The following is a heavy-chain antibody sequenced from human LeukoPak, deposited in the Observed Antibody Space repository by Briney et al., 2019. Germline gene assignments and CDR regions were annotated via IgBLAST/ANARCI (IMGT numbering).Heavy chain of an antibody. CDR1: GGSISSYY. D-gene: IGHD2-21*01. CDR3: ARSLCGGDCYAFEYYFDY. J-gene: IGHJ4*02. CDR2: IYYSGST. Sequence: SETLSLTCTVSGGSISSYYWSWIRQPPGKGLEWIGYIYYSGSTNYNPSLKSRVTISVDTSKNQFSLKLSSVTAADTAVYYCARSLCGGDCYAFEYYFDYWGQGTLVTVSS. V-gene: IGHV4-59*01.